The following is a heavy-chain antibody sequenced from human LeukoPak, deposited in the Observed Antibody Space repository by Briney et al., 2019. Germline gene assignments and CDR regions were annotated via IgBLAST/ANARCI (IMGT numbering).Heavy chain of an antibody. CDR1: GFSFGSSW. V-gene: IGHV3-74*01. Sequence: GGSLRLFCAASGFSFGSSWMHWVRQAPGKGPVWVSRIKADGSNIASADSVKGRFTISRDNAKNTLYLQMNSLRVEDTAVYYCAYGSGWYFDYWGQGTLVTVSS. CDR2: IKADGSNI. D-gene: IGHD6-19*01. CDR3: AYGSGWYFDY. J-gene: IGHJ4*02.